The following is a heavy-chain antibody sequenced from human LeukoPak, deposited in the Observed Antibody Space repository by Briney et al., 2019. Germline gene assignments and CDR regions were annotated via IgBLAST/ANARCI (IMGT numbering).Heavy chain of an antibody. CDR3: ARDRITIFGVVTLDY. J-gene: IGHJ4*02. D-gene: IGHD3-3*01. CDR2: IYTSGST. Sequence: PSQTLSLTCTVSGGSISSGSYYWSWIRQPAGKGLEWIGRIYTSGSTNYNPSLKSRVTISVDTSKNQFSLKLSSVTAANTAVYYCARDRITIFGVVTLDYWGQGTLDTVSS. V-gene: IGHV4-61*02. CDR1: GGSISSGSYY.